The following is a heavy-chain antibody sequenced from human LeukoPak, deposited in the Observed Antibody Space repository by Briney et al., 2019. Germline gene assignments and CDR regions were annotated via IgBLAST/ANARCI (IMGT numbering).Heavy chain of an antibody. CDR2: IIPIFGTA. Sequence: SVKVSCKASGGTFSSYAISWVRQAPGQGLEWMGGIIPIFGTANYAQKFQGRVTITADESTGTAYMELSSLRAEDTAVYYCARSRYHYDSSDYYRGDYFDYWGQGTLVTVSS. D-gene: IGHD3-22*01. J-gene: IGHJ4*02. CDR1: GGTFSSYA. CDR3: ARSRYHYDSSDYYRGDYFDY. V-gene: IGHV1-69*13.